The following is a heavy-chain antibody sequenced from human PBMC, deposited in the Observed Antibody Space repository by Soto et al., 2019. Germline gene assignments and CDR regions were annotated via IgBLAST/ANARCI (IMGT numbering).Heavy chain of an antibody. CDR1: GFTFSSYA. J-gene: IGHJ4*02. V-gene: IGHV3-30-3*01. Sequence: QVQLVESGGGVVQPGRSLRLSCAASGFTFSSYAMHCVRQAPGKGLEWVAVISYDGSNKYYADSVKGRFTISRDNAKNTLYLQMNSLRAEDTAVYYCARDLNTMIVSGSGIDYWGQGTLVTVSS. D-gene: IGHD3-22*01. CDR2: ISYDGSNK. CDR3: ARDLNTMIVSGSGIDY.